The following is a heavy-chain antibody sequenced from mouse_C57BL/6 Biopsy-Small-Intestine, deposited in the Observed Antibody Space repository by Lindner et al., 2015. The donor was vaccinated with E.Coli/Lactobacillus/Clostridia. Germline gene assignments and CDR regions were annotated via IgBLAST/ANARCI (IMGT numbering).Heavy chain of an antibody. CDR2: SNPKNGGT. CDR3: AGYGYDFDY. J-gene: IGHJ2*01. D-gene: IGHD2-2*01. Sequence: VQLQESGPELVKPGATVKMSCKASGYTFTDYNMHWVKRSHGKSLEWIGYSNPKNGGTTYNQKFKGKATLTVNKSSSTAYMEFRSLTSEDSAVYYCAGYGYDFDYWGQGTTLTVSS. V-gene: IGHV1-22*01. CDR1: GYTFTDYN.